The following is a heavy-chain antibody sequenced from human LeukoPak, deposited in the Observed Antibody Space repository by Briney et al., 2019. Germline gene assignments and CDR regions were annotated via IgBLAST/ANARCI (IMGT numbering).Heavy chain of an antibody. CDR3: AREAIVGATTEYYFDY. D-gene: IGHD1-26*01. CDR2: IYSGGST. CDR1: GFTVSSNY. J-gene: IGHJ4*02. V-gene: IGHV3-53*01. Sequence: GGSLRLSCPASGFTVSSNYMSWVRQAPGKGLEWVSVIYSGGSTYYADSVKGRFTISRDNSKNTLYLQMNSLRAEDTAVYYCAREAIVGATTEYYFDYWGQGTLVTVSS.